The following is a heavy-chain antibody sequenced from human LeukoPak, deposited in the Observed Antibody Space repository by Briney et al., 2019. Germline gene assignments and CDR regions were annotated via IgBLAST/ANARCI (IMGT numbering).Heavy chain of an antibody. CDR2: ISYDGSNK. CDR1: VFTYIIYA. Sequence: GGPLRLSCAPWVFTYIIYAIHGAPGAPDRGLEWVAVISYDGSNKYYADSVKGRFTISRDNTKNTLYLQMNSLRAEDTAVYYCARRTSEGYDYFDYWGQGTLVTVSS. J-gene: IGHJ4*02. CDR3: ARRTSEGYDYFDY. D-gene: IGHD1-1*01. V-gene: IGHV3-30-3*01.